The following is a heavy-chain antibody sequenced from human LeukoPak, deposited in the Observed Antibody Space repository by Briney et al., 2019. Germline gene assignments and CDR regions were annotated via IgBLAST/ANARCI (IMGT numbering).Heavy chain of an antibody. Sequence: SETLSLTCTVSGGSINSYYWSWIRQPAGKGLEWIGRIYSSGSTNYHPSLKSRVSMSVDTSKNQFSLKLTSVPAADTAVYYCARGGKATVVTMWGQGILVTVSS. CDR3: ARGGKATVVTM. CDR1: GGSINSYY. J-gene: IGHJ4*02. CDR2: IYSSGST. D-gene: IGHD4-23*01. V-gene: IGHV4-4*07.